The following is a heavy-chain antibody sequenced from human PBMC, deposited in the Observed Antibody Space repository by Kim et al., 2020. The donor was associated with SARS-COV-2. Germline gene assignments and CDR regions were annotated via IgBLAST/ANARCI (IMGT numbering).Heavy chain of an antibody. D-gene: IGHD1-26*01. CDR2: ISYDGSNK. J-gene: IGHJ4*02. CDR1: GFTFSSYG. V-gene: IGHV3-30*18. CDR3: AKDEGGSYRFDY. Sequence: GGSLRLSCAASGFTFSSYGMHWVRQAPGKGLEWVAVISYDGSNKYYADSVKGRFTISRDNSKNTLYLQMNSLRAEDTAVYYCAKDEGGSYRFDYWGQGTL.